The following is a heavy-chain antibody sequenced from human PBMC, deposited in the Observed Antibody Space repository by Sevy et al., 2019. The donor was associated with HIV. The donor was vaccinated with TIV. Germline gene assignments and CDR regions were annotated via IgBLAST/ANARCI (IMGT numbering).Heavy chain of an antibody. CDR2: MRTKSDGGST. CDR3: NTQLTMDHYNSSGYYQRHLDY. J-gene: IGHJ4*02. V-gene: IGHV3-15*07. CDR1: GFTFNSAW. D-gene: IGHD3-22*01. Sequence: GGSLRLSCAASGFTFNSAWMIWVRQAPGKGLEWVGHMRTKSDGGSTDYAGPVKGRFSISTDDSKSTLYLEMDSLKTEDTAVYYCNTQLTMDHYNSSGYYQRHLDYWGQGTLVTVSS.